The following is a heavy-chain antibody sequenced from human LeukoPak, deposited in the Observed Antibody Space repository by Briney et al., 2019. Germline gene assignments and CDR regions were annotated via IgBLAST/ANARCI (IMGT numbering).Heavy chain of an antibody. J-gene: IGHJ4*02. CDR2: IGSSGGYT. V-gene: IGHV3-23*01. Sequence: GGSLRLSCAASAFTFSSYAMSWVRQAPGKGLEWVAVIGSSGGYTYYADSVKGRFTISRDNSKTTLYLQMNSLRAEDTAVYYCAKMPPHVDTALFDYWGQGTLVTVSS. D-gene: IGHD5-18*01. CDR1: AFTFSSYA. CDR3: AKMPPHVDTALFDY.